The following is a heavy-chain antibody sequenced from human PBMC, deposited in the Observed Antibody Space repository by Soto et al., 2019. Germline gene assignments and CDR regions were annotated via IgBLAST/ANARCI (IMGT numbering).Heavy chain of an antibody. D-gene: IGHD5-12*01. CDR2: INWNSGTI. J-gene: IGHJ5*01. Sequence: EVQLVESGGGLVQPGRYLRLSCAASGFAFDDYAMFWVRQPPGRGLEWVSSINWNSGTINYADSVEGRFTISRDNAKNSLYLQMNGLRAEDTALYYCAKVPYSLSSAGWFDSWGQGTLGTVSS. V-gene: IGHV3-9*01. CDR1: GFAFDDYA. CDR3: AKVPYSLSSAGWFDS.